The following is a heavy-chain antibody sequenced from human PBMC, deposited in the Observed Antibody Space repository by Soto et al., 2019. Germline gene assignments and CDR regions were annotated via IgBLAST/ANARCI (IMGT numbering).Heavy chain of an antibody. CDR1: GYTFTSYD. D-gene: IGHD4-17*01. Sequence: ASVKVSCKASGYTFTSYDINWVRQATGQGLEWMGWMNPNSGNTGFAQKFQGRVTMTRNTSISTAYMELSSLRSEDTAVYYCARGRMTTVTISYYYYMDVWGKGTTVTVAS. CDR2: MNPNSGNT. V-gene: IGHV1-8*01. CDR3: ARGRMTTVTISYYYYMDV. J-gene: IGHJ6*03.